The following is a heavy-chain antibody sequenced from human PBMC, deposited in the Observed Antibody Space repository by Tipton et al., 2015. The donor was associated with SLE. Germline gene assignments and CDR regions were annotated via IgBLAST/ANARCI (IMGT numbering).Heavy chain of an antibody. CDR2: IYYSGST. D-gene: IGHD5-24*01. V-gene: IGHV4-59*11. CDR3: ARGVIMATPDY. J-gene: IGHJ4*02. Sequence: TLSLTCTVSGGSLSSHYWSWIRQPPGKGLEWIGYIYYSGSTNYNPSLKSRVTISVDTSKNQFSLKLSSVTAADTAVHYCARGVIMATPDYWGQGTLVTVSS. CDR1: GGSLSSHY.